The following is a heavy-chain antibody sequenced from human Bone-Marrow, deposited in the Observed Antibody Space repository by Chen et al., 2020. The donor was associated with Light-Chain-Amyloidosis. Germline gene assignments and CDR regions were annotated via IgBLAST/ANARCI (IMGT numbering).Heavy chain of an antibody. CDR3: AREGGGVEGRPFDY. D-gene: IGHD3-16*01. Sequence: QVQLVASGGGAVQPGRSLRLSCAASGFRFRNYAMHWVRQTPDKGLEWLAVISDDGTKKFYRDSVQGRFTISRDNSKTTLYMAMDTLTVEDTAIYYCAREGGGVEGRPFDYWGHGALVTVSS. J-gene: IGHJ5*01. CDR1: GFRFRNYA. V-gene: IGHV3-30-3*01. CDR2: ISDDGTKK.